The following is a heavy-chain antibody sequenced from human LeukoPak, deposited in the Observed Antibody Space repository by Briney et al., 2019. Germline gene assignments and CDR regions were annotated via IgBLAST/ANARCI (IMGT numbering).Heavy chain of an antibody. V-gene: IGHV4-59*01. CDR1: AASISSYY. Sequence: SETLSLTCTVSAASISSYYWSWIRQPPGKGLEWIGYIYYSGSTNYNPSLKSRVAISVDTSKNQVSLRLSSVTAADTAVYYCARGGSIVGTTPHDTFDIWGQGTVVTVS. CDR2: IYYSGST. D-gene: IGHD1-26*01. J-gene: IGHJ3*02. CDR3: ARGGSIVGTTPHDTFDI.